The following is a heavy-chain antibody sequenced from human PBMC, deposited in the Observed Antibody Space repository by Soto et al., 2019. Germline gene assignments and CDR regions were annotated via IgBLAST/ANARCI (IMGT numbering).Heavy chain of an antibody. CDR1: GYTFTSYY. Sequence: GASVKVSCKASGYTFTSYYMHWVRQAPGQGLEWMGIINPSGGSTSYAQKFQGRVTMTRDTSTSTVYMELSSLRSEDTAVYYCARDRGYYDSSGHDAFDIWGQGTRVTVSS. J-gene: IGHJ3*02. V-gene: IGHV1-46*01. CDR2: INPSGGST. D-gene: IGHD3-22*01. CDR3: ARDRGYYDSSGHDAFDI.